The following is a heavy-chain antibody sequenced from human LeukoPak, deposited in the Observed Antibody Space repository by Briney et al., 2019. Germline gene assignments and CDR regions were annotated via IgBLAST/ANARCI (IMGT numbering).Heavy chain of an antibody. CDR3: AKALDYYDSSGYYDY. J-gene: IGHJ4*02. Sequence: PGGSLRLSSAASGFTFSSYDMSWVRQAPGKGLEWVSAISGSGGSTYYADSVKGRFTISRDNSKNTLYLQMNSLRAEDTAVYYCAKALDYYDSSGYYDYWGQGTLVTVSS. V-gene: IGHV3-23*01. CDR2: ISGSGGST. D-gene: IGHD3-22*01. CDR1: GFTFSSYD.